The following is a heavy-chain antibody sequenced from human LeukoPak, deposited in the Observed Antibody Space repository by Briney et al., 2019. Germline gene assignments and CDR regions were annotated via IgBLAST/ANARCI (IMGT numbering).Heavy chain of an antibody. V-gene: IGHV3-30*18. J-gene: IGHJ2*01. CDR3: AKDSSSGWFHWYFDL. D-gene: IGHD6-19*01. CDR2: ISYDESNK. Sequence: GGSLRLSCAASGFTFSRHGMHWVRQAPGKGLEWVAVISYDESNKYYADSVKGRFTISRDISKNTLYLQMNSLRAEDTAVYYCAKDSSSGWFHWYFDLWGRGTLVTVSS. CDR1: GFTFSRHG.